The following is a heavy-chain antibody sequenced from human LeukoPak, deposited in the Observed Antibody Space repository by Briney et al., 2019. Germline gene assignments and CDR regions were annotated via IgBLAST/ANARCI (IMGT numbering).Heavy chain of an antibody. D-gene: IGHD2-15*01. CDR2: INHSGST. J-gene: IGHJ4*02. Sequence: SETLSLTCAVYGGSFSGYYRSWIRQPPGKGLEWIGEINHSGSTNYNPSLKSRVTISVDTSKNQFSLKLSSVTAADTAVYYCARGRYCSGGSCYPFDYWGQGTLVTVSS. CDR3: ARGRYCSGGSCYPFDY. V-gene: IGHV4-34*01. CDR1: GGSFSGYY.